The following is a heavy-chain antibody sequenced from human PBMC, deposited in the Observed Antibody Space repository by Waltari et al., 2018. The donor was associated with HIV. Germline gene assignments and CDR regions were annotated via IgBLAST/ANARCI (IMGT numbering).Heavy chain of an antibody. J-gene: IGHJ3*02. CDR3: ARDNLEWLVAQAFAI. CDR2: ISYDGTDK. V-gene: IGHV3-30*15. Sequence: QVHRVASGGGVVQLGWSPSPSRAHWGLASSCLSMHWVRQVPGKGVEWGACISYDGTDKYFVDSVKGRFTISRDNSKNTLYLQMSSLRGEDTAIYYCARDNLEWLVAQAFAIWGQGTMGAVSS. CDR1: GLASSCLS. D-gene: IGHD3-3*01.